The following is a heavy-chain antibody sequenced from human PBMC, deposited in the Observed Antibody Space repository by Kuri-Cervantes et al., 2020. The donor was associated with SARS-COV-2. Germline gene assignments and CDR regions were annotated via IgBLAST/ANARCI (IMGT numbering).Heavy chain of an antibody. V-gene: IGHV3-7*03. CDR1: GFTFSTYW. CDR3: AKVGGHREYFQN. D-gene: IGHD3-16*01. CDR2: IKQDGSEQ. J-gene: IGHJ1*01. Sequence: GESLKISCAASGFTFSTYWMSWVRQAPGKGLEWVANIKQDGSEQYYVDCVKGRLTISRDNSKNTLYLQMNSLRAEDTAVYYCAKVGGHREYFQNWGQGTLVTVSS.